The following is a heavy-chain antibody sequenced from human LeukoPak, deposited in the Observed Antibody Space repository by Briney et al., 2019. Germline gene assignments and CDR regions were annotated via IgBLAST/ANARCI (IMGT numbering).Heavy chain of an antibody. CDR2: IYYSGTT. V-gene: IGHV4-59*05. Sequence: PSETLSLTCTVSGGSISSYYWSWIRQPAGKGLEWIGSIYYSGTTFYNPSLKSRLTISVDTSNNQFSLKLSSVTAADTAVYYCARRVIVATLDYWGQGTLVTVSS. CDR3: ARRVIVATLDY. CDR1: GGSISSYY. D-gene: IGHD2/OR15-2a*01. J-gene: IGHJ4*02.